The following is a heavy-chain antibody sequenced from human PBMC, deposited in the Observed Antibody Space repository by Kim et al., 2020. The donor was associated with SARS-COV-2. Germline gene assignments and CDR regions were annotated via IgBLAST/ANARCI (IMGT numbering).Heavy chain of an antibody. CDR2: IIPIFGTA. J-gene: IGHJ6*02. V-gene: IGHV1-69*13. CDR1: GGTFSSYA. CDR3: ARGEYYDFFSPYYYYYGMDV. Sequence: SVKVSCKASGGTFSSYAISWVRQAPGQGLEWMGGIIPIFGTANYAQKFQGRVTITADESTSTAYMELSSLRSEDTAVYYCARGEYYDFFSPYYYYYGMDVWGQGTTVTVSS. D-gene: IGHD3-22*01.